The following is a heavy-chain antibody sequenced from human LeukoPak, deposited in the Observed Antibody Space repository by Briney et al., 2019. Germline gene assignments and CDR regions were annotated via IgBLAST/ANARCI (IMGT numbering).Heavy chain of an antibody. Sequence: SETLSLTCTVSGGSVSSYYWSWIRQPPGKGLEWIGYIYYSGSTNYNPSLKSRVTISVDTSKNQFSLKLSSGTAADTAVYHCARDNWNYGSSMDVWGQGTTVTVSS. CDR2: IYYSGST. J-gene: IGHJ6*02. D-gene: IGHD1-7*01. CDR3: ARDNWNYGSSMDV. V-gene: IGHV4-59*02. CDR1: GGSVSSYY.